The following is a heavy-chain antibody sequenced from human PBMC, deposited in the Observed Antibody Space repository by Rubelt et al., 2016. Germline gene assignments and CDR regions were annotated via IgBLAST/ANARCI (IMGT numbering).Heavy chain of an antibody. CDR1: GGSISSYY. V-gene: IGHV4-59*08. D-gene: IGHD2-21*01. Sequence: QVQLQESGPGLVKPSETLSLTCTVSGGSISSYYWSWIRQPPGKGLEWIGEINHSGSTNYNPSLKSGVTISVDTSKNQFSLKLRSVTAADTAVYYCARQHCGGDCYGRLMFFDYWGQGTLVTVSA. CDR3: ARQHCGGDCYGRLMFFDY. J-gene: IGHJ4*02. CDR2: INHSGST.